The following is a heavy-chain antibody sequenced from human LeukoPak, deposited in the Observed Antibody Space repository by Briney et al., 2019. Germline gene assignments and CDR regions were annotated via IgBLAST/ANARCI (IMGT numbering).Heavy chain of an antibody. V-gene: IGHV3-43D*03. J-gene: IGHJ4*02. CDR3: AKDIWGGGYYDSGSYYGIDY. CDR2: ISWDGGST. Sequence: GGSLRLSCAASGFTFDDYAMHWVRQAPGKGLEWVSLISWDGGSTDYADSVKGRFTISRDNSKNSLHLQMNSLRPEDSALYYCAKDIWGGGYYDSGSYYGIDYWGQGTLVTVSS. D-gene: IGHD3-10*01. CDR1: GFTFDDYA.